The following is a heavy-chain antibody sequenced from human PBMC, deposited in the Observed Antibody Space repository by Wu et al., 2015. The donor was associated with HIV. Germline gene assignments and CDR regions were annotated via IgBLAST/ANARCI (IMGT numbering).Heavy chain of an antibody. CDR2: IIPIFGTA. J-gene: IGHJ2*01. Sequence: QVQLVQSGAEVKKPGSSVKVSCKASGGTFSSYAISWVRQAPGQGLEWMGGIIPIFGTANYAQKFQGRVTITADESTSTAYMELSSLRSEDTAVYYCARDHFNHLEGMEHYWYFDLWGRGTWSLSPX. V-gene: IGHV1-69*12. D-gene: IGHD1/OR15-1a*01. CDR1: GGTFSSYA. CDR3: ARDHFNHLEGMEHYWYFDL.